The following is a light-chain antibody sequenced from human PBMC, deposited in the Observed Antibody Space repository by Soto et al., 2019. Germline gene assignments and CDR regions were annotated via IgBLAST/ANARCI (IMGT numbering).Light chain of an antibody. CDR1: QSISSY. V-gene: IGKV1-39*01. CDR3: QQSYSTPP. J-gene: IGKJ1*01. Sequence: DIQMTQSPSSLSASVGDRVTITCRASQSISSYLNWYQQKPGKAPKFLIYTASSLQSGVPSRFSGSGSGTDFTLTISSLQPEDFATYYCQQSYSTPPFGQGTNVDIK. CDR2: TAS.